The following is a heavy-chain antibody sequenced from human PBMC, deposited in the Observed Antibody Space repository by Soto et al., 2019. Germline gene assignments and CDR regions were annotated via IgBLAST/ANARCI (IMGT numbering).Heavy chain of an antibody. CDR3: ARVVATVAGPYGMDV. CDR2: ISAYNGNT. D-gene: IGHD6-19*01. J-gene: IGHJ6*02. CDR1: GYTFTSYG. Sequence: VASVKVSCKASGYTFTSYGISWVRQAPGQGLEWMGWISAYNGNTNFAQKLQGRVTMTTDTSTSIAYMELRSLRSDDTAVYYCARVVATVAGPYGMDVWGQGTTVTVSS. V-gene: IGHV1-18*01.